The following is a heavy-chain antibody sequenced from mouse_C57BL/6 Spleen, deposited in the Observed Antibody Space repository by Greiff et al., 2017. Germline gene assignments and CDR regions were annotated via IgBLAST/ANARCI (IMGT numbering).Heavy chain of an antibody. CDR1: GYAFSSYW. D-gene: IGHD1-1*01. CDR2: IYPGDGDT. Sequence: QVQLKESGAELVKPGASVKISCKASGYAFSSYWMNWVKQRPGKGLEWIGQIYPGDGDTNYNGKFKGKATLTADKSSSTAFMQRSSLTSEDSAVYFCARSSTVVAPAMDYWGQGTSVTVSS. V-gene: IGHV1-80*01. CDR3: ARSSTVVAPAMDY. J-gene: IGHJ4*01.